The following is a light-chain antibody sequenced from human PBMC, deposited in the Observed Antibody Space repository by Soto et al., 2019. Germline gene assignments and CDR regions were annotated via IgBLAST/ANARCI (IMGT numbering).Light chain of an antibody. CDR3: QQVNSYPFT. Sequence: AIQLTQSPSSLAASTGDRVTITCRASQGIASGLAWYQQKPGKAPKLLIQDASSLESGVPSRFSGSGSGTDFTLTISCLQPEDFATYHCQQVNSYPFTFGGGTKLEI. V-gene: IGKV1-13*02. CDR2: DAS. CDR1: QGIASG. J-gene: IGKJ2*01.